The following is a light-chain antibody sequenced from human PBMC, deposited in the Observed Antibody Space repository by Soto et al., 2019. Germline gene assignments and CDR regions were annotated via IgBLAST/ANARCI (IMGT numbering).Light chain of an antibody. V-gene: IGKV3-20*01. J-gene: IGKJ3*01. CDR2: GAS. CDR1: QSVSSSY. Sequence: EIVLTQSPGTLSLSPGERATLSCRASQSVSSSYLAWYRQKPGQAPRLLIYGASNRATGIPDRFSGSGSGTDFTLTISRLEPEDFAVYYCQQFGSSPLFTFGPGTKVDIK. CDR3: QQFGSSPLFT.